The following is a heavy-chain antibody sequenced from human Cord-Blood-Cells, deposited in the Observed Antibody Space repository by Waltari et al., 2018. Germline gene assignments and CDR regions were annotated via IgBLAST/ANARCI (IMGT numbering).Heavy chain of an antibody. CDR3: ARRGNNHDLWSGYYSWDAVDI. J-gene: IGHJ3*02. V-gene: IGHV4-39*01. D-gene: IGHD3-3*01. CDR1: GGSISSSSYY. CDR2: IYYSGST. Sequence: QLQLQESGPGLVKPSETLSLTCTVSGGSISSSSYYWGWIRQPPGKGLEWIGSIYYSGSTYDNPSLKSRVTISVDTSKNHVSLKLSSVTAADTAVYYCARRGNNHDLWSGYYSWDAVDIWGQGTMVTVSS.